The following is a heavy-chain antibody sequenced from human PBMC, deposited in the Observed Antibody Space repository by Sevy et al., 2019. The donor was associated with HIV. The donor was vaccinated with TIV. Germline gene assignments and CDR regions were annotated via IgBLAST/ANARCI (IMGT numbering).Heavy chain of an antibody. CDR2: ISWNSGSI. Sequence: GGSLRLSYAASGFTFDDYAMHWVRQAPGKGLEWVSGISWNSGSIGYADSVKGRFTISRDNAKNSLYLQMNSLRAEDTALYYCAKDLPHYGMDVWGQGTTVTVSS. V-gene: IGHV3-9*01. CDR1: GFTFDDYA. CDR3: AKDLPHYGMDV. J-gene: IGHJ6*02.